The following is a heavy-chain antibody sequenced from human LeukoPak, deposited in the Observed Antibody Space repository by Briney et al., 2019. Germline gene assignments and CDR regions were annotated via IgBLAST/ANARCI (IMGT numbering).Heavy chain of an antibody. CDR3: AKGGSNSYYCYFDF. Sequence: GGSLRLSCAASGFTFSSYAMSWVRQAPGKGLEWVSTISGGSTYYTDSVKGRFTISRDNSKDTLYLQMDSLRAEDTAVYYCAKGGSNSYYCYFDFWGQGTLVTVSS. D-gene: IGHD6-13*01. CDR1: GFTFSSYA. J-gene: IGHJ4*02. V-gene: IGHV3-23*01. CDR2: ISGGST.